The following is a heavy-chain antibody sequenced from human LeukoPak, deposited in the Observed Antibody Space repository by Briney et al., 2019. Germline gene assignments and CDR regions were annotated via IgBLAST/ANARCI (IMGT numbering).Heavy chain of an antibody. V-gene: IGHV3-74*01. CDR1: GFTFSGYW. J-gene: IGHJ1*01. D-gene: IGHD2-15*01. Sequence: GGSLRLSCAASGFTFSGYWMHWVRQAPGKGLVWVSRINSDGSSTSYADSVKGRFTISRDNAKNTLYLQMNSLRAEDTAVYYCAPGGYCSGGSCYKEYFQHWGQGTLVTVSS. CDR2: INSDGSST. CDR3: APGGYCSGGSCYKEYFQH.